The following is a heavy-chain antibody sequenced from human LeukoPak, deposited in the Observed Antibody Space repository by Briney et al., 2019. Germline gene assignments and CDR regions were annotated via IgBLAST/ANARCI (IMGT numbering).Heavy chain of an antibody. CDR1: GFTFSDYY. V-gene: IGHV3-11*04. D-gene: IGHD3-22*01. CDR2: ISSSGSTI. J-gene: IGHJ3*02. CDR3: ARDYYDSSGYYQKEAFDI. Sequence: GGSLRLSCAASGFTFSDYYMSWIRQAPGKGLEWVSYISSSGSTIYYADSVKGRFTISRDNAKNSLYLQMNSLRAEDTAVYYCARDYYDSSGYYQKEAFDIWGQGTMVTVSS.